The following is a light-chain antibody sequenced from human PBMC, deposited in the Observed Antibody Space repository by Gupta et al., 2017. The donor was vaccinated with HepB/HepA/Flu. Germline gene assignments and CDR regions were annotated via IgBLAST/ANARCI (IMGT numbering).Light chain of an antibody. V-gene: IGLV1-44*01. CDR3: AAWDDSLNGWV. CDR2: NNN. Sequence: QSVLTQPPSASGTPGQRVTISCSGSSSNIGSNTVNWYQQLPGTAPKPLIYNNNQRPSGVPDRISGSKSGTSASLAISGLQSEDEADYYCAAWDDSLNGWVFGGGTKLTVL. CDR1: SSNIGSNT. J-gene: IGLJ3*02.